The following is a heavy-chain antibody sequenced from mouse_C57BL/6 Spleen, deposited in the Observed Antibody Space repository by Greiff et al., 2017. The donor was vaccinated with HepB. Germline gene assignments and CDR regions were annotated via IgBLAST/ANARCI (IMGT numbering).Heavy chain of an antibody. J-gene: IGHJ3*01. CDR1: GYTLTSYW. CDR2: MKPSSGYT. Sequence: VQLQQSGAELAKPGASVKRSCKAAGYTLTSYWMHWVKQRPGKGLEWSGYMKPSSGYTKYNQKCKDKATLTADKSSSTAYMQLSSLTYEDSAVYYCTPDGYSFAYWGQGTLVTVSA. CDR3: TPDGYSFAY. D-gene: IGHD2-3*01. V-gene: IGHV1-7*01.